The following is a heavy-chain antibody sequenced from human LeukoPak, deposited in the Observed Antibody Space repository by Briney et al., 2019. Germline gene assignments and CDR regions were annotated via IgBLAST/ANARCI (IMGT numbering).Heavy chain of an antibody. CDR1: GFTFSSYA. CDR2: ISGSGGST. J-gene: IGHJ4*02. Sequence: PGGSLRLSCAASGFTFSSYAMNWVRQAPGKGLEWVSTISGSGGSTYYADSVKGRFTISRDNSKNTLYLQMNSLRAEDTAVYYCVKRGDGYFYYFDYWGQGTLVTVSS. D-gene: IGHD5-24*01. V-gene: IGHV3-23*01. CDR3: VKRGDGYFYYFDY.